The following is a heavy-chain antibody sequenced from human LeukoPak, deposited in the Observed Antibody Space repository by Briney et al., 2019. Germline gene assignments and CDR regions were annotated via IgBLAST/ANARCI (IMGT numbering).Heavy chain of an antibody. CDR3: ARVYCSGGSCYRGVRYYFDY. D-gene: IGHD2-15*01. CDR1: GGSFSGYY. V-gene: IGHV4-34*01. CDR2: IDHSGST. Sequence: PSETLSPTCAVYGGSFSGYYWSWIRQPPGKGLEWIGEIDHSGSTNYNPSLKSRVTISVDTSKNQFSLKLSSVTAADTAVYYCARVYCSGGSCYRGVRYYFDYWGQGTLVTVSS. J-gene: IGHJ4*02.